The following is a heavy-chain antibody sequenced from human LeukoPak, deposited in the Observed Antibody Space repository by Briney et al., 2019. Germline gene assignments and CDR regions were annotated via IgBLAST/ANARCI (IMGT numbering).Heavy chain of an antibody. Sequence: SSQTLSLTCAISGDSVSSISVAWNWIRQSPSRGLEWLGRTYYRSKWYYEYAVSVKSRINISPDTSKNQFSLQLTSVTPEDTAVYYCSLARSEYHYGMDVWGQGTTVTVS. CDR3: SLARSEYHYGMDV. V-gene: IGHV6-1*01. CDR1: GDSVSSISVA. CDR2: TYYRSKWYY. J-gene: IGHJ6*02.